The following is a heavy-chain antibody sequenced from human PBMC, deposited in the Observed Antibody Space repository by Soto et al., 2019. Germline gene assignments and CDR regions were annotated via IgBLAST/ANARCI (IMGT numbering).Heavy chain of an antibody. V-gene: IGHV3-23*01. Sequence: GGSLRLSCAASGFTFSSYAMSWVRQAPGKGLEWVSAISGSGGSTYYADSVKGRFTISRDNSKNTLYLQMNSLSAEDTDVYDCAKDLRSGSYNWFDPWGQGALVTVSS. J-gene: IGHJ5*02. CDR1: GFTFSSYA. CDR2: ISGSGGST. CDR3: AKDLRSGSYNWFDP. D-gene: IGHD3-10*01.